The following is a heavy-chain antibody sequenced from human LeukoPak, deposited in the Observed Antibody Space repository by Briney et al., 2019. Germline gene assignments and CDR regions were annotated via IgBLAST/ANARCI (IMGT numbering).Heavy chain of an antibody. CDR1: GASISGYW. Sequence: SETLSLTCDVAGASISGYWWSWIRQPAGKGLEWIGRMYTDGDTNYNPALKSRVTVSVDTSKNLFSLKLISVTAADTAVYYCARAPAGCGGTSPFDSWGQGTLVTVSS. CDR3: ARAPAGCGGTSPFDS. J-gene: IGHJ4*02. CDR2: MYTDGDT. D-gene: IGHD2-2*01. V-gene: IGHV4-4*07.